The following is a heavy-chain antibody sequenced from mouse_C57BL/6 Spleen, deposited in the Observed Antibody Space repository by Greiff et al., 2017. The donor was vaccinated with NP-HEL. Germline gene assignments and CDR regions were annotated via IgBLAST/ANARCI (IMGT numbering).Heavy chain of an antibody. Sequence: QVQLKQSGAELVKPGASVKLSCKASGYTFTSYWITWVKQRPGQGLEWIGDIYPGSGSTNYNEKFKSKATLTVDTSSRTAYMQLSSLTSEDSAVYYCANYYGSSWNYYAMDYWGQGTSVTVAS. D-gene: IGHD1-1*01. CDR3: ANYYGSSWNYYAMDY. J-gene: IGHJ4*01. V-gene: IGHV1-55*01. CDR2: IYPGSGST. CDR1: GYTFTSYW.